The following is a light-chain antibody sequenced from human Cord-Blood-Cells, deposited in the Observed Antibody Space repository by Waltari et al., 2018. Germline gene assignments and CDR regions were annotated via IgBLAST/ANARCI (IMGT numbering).Light chain of an antibody. Sequence: AIRITQSPSSLSASTGDRVTITCRASQGISSYLAWYQQKPGKAPKLLIYAASTLQSGVPSRFSGSGSGTDFTLTISCLQSEDFATYYCQQYYSYPLTFGEGPRWRSN. CDR1: QGISSY. CDR2: AAS. CDR3: QQYYSYPLT. J-gene: IGKJ4*01. V-gene: IGKV1-8*01.